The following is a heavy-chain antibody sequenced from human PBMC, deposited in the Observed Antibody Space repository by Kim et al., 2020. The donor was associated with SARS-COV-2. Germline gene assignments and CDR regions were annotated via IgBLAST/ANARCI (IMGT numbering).Heavy chain of an antibody. V-gene: IGHV4-39*01. Sequence: THHNPARKSRVPISVDTSKNQFSLKRSSVTAADTAVDYCARGTAVAGLDYWGQGTLVTVSS. CDR3: ARGTAVAGLDY. J-gene: IGHJ4*02. CDR2: T. D-gene: IGHD6-19*01.